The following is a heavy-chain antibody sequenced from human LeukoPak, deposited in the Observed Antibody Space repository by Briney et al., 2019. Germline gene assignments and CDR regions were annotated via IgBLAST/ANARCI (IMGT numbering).Heavy chain of an antibody. CDR2: IKEDGSEK. CDR3: ARGPRDYYYYYMDV. Sequence: PGGSLRLSCAASGFTFSSYAMSWVRQAPGKGLEWVASIKEDGSEKFYVDSVKGRFTISRDNAKNSLYLQMNSLRAEDTAVYYCARGPRDYYYYYMDVWGKGTTVTVSS. V-gene: IGHV3-7*01. J-gene: IGHJ6*03. CDR1: GFTFSSYA.